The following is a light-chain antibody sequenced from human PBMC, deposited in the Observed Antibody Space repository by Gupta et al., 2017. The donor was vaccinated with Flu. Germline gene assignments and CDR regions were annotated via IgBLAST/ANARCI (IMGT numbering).Light chain of an antibody. CDR2: AAS. CDR3: QQSYSTPYT. V-gene: IGKV1-39*01. Sequence: DIQIIQSPSSLSASVGDRVTITCRSSQSISSYLNCYQQKPGKAPKVLIYAASSLQSGVPSRFSGSGSGTDFTLTISSLKPEDFATYYCQQSYSTPYTFGQGTKLEIK. CDR1: QSISSY. J-gene: IGKJ2*01.